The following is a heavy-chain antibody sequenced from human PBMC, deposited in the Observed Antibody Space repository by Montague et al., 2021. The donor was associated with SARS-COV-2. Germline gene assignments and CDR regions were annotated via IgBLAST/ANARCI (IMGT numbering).Heavy chain of an antibody. CDR2: IYWNDDK. CDR1: GFSLDSRGVG. J-gene: IGHJ4*02. V-gene: IGHV2-5*01. D-gene: IGHD6-19*01. Sequence: PALVKPTQTLTLTCTFSGFSLDSRGVGVGWIRQPPGKALECLALIYWNDDKRYSPSLRTRLTVTKDSSKNQVVLTMTNMDPVDTATYFCAHKKRGWPIEFAFWGQGALVTVSS. CDR3: AHKKRGWPIEFAF.